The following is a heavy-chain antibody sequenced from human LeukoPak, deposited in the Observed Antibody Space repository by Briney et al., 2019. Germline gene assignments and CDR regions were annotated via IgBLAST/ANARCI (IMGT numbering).Heavy chain of an antibody. CDR1: GFSIINYY. J-gene: IGHJ6*03. CDR2: IYPSGNT. V-gene: IGHV4-4*07. Sequence: SETLSLTCTASGFSIINYYGTWIRHPAGKGLDWIAHIYPSGNTNYNPSLKSRVTISADKSKNQFSLRLSSVTAADTAMYYCARMTPGYYYYMDVWGKGTKVTVSS. CDR3: ARMTPGYYYYMDV.